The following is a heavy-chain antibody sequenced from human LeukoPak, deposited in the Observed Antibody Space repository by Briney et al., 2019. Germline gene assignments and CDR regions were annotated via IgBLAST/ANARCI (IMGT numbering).Heavy chain of an antibody. D-gene: IGHD6-6*01. Sequence: SETLSLTCAVSGYSISSGYYWGWIRQPPGKGLEWIGSIYHSGSTYYNPSLQRRVTISVDTSKNQFSLKLSSVTAADTAVYYCARRRGYSSSSVDYWGQGTLVTVSS. CDR1: GYSISSGYY. CDR2: IYHSGST. J-gene: IGHJ4*02. V-gene: IGHV4-38-2*01. CDR3: ARRRGYSSSSVDY.